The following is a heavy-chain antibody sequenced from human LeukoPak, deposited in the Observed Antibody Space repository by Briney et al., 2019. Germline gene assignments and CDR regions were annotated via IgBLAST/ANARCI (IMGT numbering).Heavy chain of an antibody. CDR2: ISPNSGGT. CDR1: GYTFTGYY. CDR3: ARDTYYDYVWGSYRYNWFDP. J-gene: IGHJ5*02. D-gene: IGHD3-16*02. V-gene: IGHV1-2*02. Sequence: ASVKVSCKASGYTFTGYYMHWVRQAPGQGLEWMGWISPNSGGTNYAQKFQGRVTMTRDTSISTAYMELSRLRSDDTAVYYCARDTYYDYVWGSYRYNWFDPWGQGTLVTVSS.